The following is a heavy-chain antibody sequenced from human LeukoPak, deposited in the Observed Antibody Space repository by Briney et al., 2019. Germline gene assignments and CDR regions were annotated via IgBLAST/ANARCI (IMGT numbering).Heavy chain of an antibody. V-gene: IGHV3-73*01. CDR1: GFTFSGSA. Sequence: GGSLRLSCAASGFTFSGSAMPWVRQASGKGLEWVGRIRSKANSYATAYAASVKGRFTISRDDSKNTACLQMNSLKTEDTAVYYCTRPNYYDSSGYYLLGYYYYGMDVWGQGTTVTVSS. J-gene: IGHJ6*02. D-gene: IGHD3-22*01. CDR3: TRPNYYDSSGYYLLGYYYYGMDV. CDR2: IRSKANSYAT.